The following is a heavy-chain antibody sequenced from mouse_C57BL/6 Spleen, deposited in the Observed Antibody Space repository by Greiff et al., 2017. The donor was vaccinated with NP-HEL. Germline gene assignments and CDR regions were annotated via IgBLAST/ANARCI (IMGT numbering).Heavy chain of an antibody. J-gene: IGHJ4*01. D-gene: IGHD3-2*02. CDR1: GYTFTSYW. CDR2: IDPSDSYT. V-gene: IGHV1-69*01. CDR3: ARRDSSGYAMDY. Sequence: VQLQQPGAELVMPGASVKLSCKASGYTFTSYWMHWVKQRPGQGLEWIGEIDPSDSYTNYNQKFKGKSTLTVDKSSSTAYMQLSSLTSEDSAVYSCARRDSSGYAMDYWGQGTSVTVSS.